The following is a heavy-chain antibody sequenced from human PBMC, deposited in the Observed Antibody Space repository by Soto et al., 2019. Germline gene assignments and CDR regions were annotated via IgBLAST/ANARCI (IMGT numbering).Heavy chain of an antibody. CDR3: ARLSLWFGEFRANYYYYGMDV. CDR2: IYYSGST. V-gene: IGHV4-59*01. Sequence: QVQLQESGPGLVKPSETLSLTCTVSGGSISSYYWSWIRQPPGKGLEWIGYIYYSGSTNYNPSLKSRVNISVDTSKNQFSLKLSSVTAADTAVYYCARLSLWFGEFRANYYYYGMDVWGQGTTVTVSS. J-gene: IGHJ6*02. D-gene: IGHD3-10*01. CDR1: GGSISSYY.